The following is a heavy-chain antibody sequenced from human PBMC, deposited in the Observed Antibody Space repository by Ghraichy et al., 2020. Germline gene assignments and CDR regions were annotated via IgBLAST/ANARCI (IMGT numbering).Heavy chain of an antibody. CDR2: ISYDGGEK. V-gene: IGHV3-30*18. J-gene: IGHJ2*01. D-gene: IGHD2-21*02. CDR1: GFTFSSYG. Sequence: GRSLRLSCAASGFTFSSYGMHWVRQAPGKGLEWVAVISYDGGEKYYAASVKGRFTISRDNSKNTLYLQMNSLRVEDTAVYYCAKGSTYCGGNCYSVWYFDLWGRGTLVTVSS. CDR3: AKGSTYCGGNCYSVWYFDL.